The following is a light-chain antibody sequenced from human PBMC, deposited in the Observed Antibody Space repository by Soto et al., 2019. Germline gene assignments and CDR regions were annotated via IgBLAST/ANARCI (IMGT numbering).Light chain of an antibody. Sequence: EIVLTQSPATLSLSPGERATLSCRASQSISSQLAWYQQKPGQAPRLLIHDASNRATGLPARFSGSGSGTGFTLTISRLEPEDFAVYYCQQYGSSPQTFGPGTKGDI. CDR1: QSISSQ. V-gene: IGKV3-20*01. CDR2: DAS. J-gene: IGKJ1*01. CDR3: QQYGSSPQT.